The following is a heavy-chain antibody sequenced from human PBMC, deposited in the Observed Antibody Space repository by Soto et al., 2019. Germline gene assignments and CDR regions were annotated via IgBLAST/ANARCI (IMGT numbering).Heavy chain of an antibody. CDR3: AKEHYDYIWGSYRPSYFDY. D-gene: IGHD3-16*02. CDR1: GFTFSSYA. CDR2: ISGSGGST. J-gene: IGHJ4*02. V-gene: IGHV3-23*01. Sequence: PGGSLRLSCAASGFTFSSYAMSWVRQAPGKGLEWVSAISGSGGSTYYADSVKGRFTISRDNSKNTLYLQMNSLRAEDTAVYYCAKEHYDYIWGSYRPSYFDYWGQGTLVTVSS.